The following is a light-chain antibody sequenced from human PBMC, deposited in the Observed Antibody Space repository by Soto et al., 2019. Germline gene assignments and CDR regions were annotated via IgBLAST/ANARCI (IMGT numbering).Light chain of an antibody. CDR2: EGS. Sequence: QSALTQPASVSGSPGQSITISCTGTSSDVGSYNLVSWYQQHPDKAPKLMISEGSKRPSGVSNRFSGSKSGNMASLTISGLQAEDEADYYCCSYAGSNTDVFGTGTKLTVL. CDR3: CSYAGSNTDV. CDR1: SSDVGSYNL. V-gene: IGLV2-23*01. J-gene: IGLJ1*01.